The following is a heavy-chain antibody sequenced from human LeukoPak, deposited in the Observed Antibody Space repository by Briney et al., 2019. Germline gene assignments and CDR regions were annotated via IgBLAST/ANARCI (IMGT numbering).Heavy chain of an antibody. CDR3: AKRALGSFYYFDY. CDR2: IGGSGGST. Sequence: GGSLRLSCVASGFTFSSSAMSWVRQAPGKGLEWVSAIGGSGGSTYYADSVKGRVTISRDNSKNTLHLQMNSLRDENTALYYCAKRALGSFYYFDYWGQGALVTVSS. V-gene: IGHV3-23*01. CDR1: GFTFSSSA. J-gene: IGHJ4*02.